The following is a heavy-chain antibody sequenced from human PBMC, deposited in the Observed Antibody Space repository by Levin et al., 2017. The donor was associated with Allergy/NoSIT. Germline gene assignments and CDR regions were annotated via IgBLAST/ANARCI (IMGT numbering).Heavy chain of an antibody. D-gene: IGHD3-10*01. V-gene: IGHV4-59*01. J-gene: IGHJ4*02. CDR2: DYYSGST. Sequence: MASETLSLTCTVSGGSISSYYWSWIRQPPGKGLEWIGYDYYSGSTNYNPSLKSRVTISVDTSKNQFSLKLNSVTAADTAVYYCSRGQWFGESYFDYWGQGTLVTVSS. CDR1: GGSISSYY. CDR3: SRGQWFGESYFDY.